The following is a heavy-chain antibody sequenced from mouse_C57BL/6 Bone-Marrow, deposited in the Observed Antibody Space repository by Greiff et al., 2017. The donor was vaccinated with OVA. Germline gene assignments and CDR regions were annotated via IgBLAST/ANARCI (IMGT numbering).Heavy chain of an antibody. J-gene: IGHJ3*01. Sequence: VQLQQPGAELVRPGTSVKLSCKASGYTFTSYWMHWVKQRPGQGLEWIGVIDPSDSYTNYNQKLKGKAKLTVDTSTSTAYMQLSSLTSEDSAVYYCASSLYDPLAYWGQETLVTVSA. D-gene: IGHD2-3*01. V-gene: IGHV1-59*01. CDR2: IDPSDSYT. CDR1: GYTFTSYW. CDR3: ASSLYDPLAY.